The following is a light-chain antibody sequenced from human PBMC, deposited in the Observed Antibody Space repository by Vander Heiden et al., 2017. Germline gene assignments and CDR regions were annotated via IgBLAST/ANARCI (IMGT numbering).Light chain of an antibody. Sequence: QSALTQPASVSGSPGQSITISCTGTSSDGSSSDVGVYNFVSWYQQHPGKAPALMIYEVSKRPSGVSSRFSGSKSGNTASLTISGLQAEDEADYYCSSYTKSSTLVIFGGGTRVTVL. CDR2: EVS. CDR1: SSDGSSSDVGVYNF. CDR3: SSYTKSSTLVI. J-gene: IGLJ2*01. V-gene: IGLV2-14*01.